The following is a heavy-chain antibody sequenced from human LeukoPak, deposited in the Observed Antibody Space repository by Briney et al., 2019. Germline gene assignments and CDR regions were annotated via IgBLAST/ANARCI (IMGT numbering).Heavy chain of an antibody. D-gene: IGHD3-9*01. CDR1: GYTFTGYY. CDR3: ARDLGYYDILTGYYLSDAFDI. J-gene: IGHJ3*02. V-gene: IGHV1-2*02. CDR2: INPTSGGT. Sequence: GASVKVSCKASGYTFTGYYTHWVGQPPGQGLDGLGWINPTSGGTNYAQKFQGRVTMTRDTSISTAYMELSRLRSDDTAVYYCARDLGYYDILTGYYLSDAFDIWGQGTMVTVSS.